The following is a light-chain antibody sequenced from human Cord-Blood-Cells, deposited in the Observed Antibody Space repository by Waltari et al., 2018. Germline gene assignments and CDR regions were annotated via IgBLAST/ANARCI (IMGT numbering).Light chain of an antibody. CDR2: EGS. J-gene: IGLJ2*01. V-gene: IGLV2-23*01. Sequence: QSALTQPASVSGSPGQSNTISCTGTSSDVGSYNLVSWYQQHQGKAPKLMIYEGSKRPSGVSNRFSCSKSGNTASLTISGLQAEDEADYYCCSYAGSSTVVFGGGTKLTVL. CDR1: SSDVGSYNL. CDR3: CSYAGSSTVV.